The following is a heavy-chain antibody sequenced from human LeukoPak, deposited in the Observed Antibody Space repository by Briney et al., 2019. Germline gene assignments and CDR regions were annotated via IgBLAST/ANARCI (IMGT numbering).Heavy chain of an antibody. CDR3: AKDRGY. J-gene: IGHJ4*02. Sequence: PGGSLRLSCVVSGLTFSTYGMTWIRQAPGKGLEWVSAISGSGEITYYTDPVKGRFSISRDNSKNTMYLQMNSLRVEDTAVYYCAKDRGYWGQGTQVTVSS. V-gene: IGHV3-23*01. CDR2: ISGSGEIT. CDR1: GLTFSTYG. D-gene: IGHD5-24*01.